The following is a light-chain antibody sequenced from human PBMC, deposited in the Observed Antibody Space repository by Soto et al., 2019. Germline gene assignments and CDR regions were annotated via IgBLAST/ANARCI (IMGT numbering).Light chain of an antibody. CDR2: SAS. Sequence: EIVLTQSPGTLSLSPGERATLSCRASQSVSSNYLAWYQQKPGQAPRLLIYSASSRTTGIPDRFSGSGSGTDFTLTISRLEPEDFAVYYCQQYGSSQFTFGPGIKVDIK. CDR1: QSVSSNY. V-gene: IGKV3-20*01. J-gene: IGKJ3*01. CDR3: QQYGSSQFT.